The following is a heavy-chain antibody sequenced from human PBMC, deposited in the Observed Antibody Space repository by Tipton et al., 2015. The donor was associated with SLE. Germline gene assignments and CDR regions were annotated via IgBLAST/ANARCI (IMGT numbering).Heavy chain of an antibody. D-gene: IGHD3-3*01. V-gene: IGHV4-59*08. CDR1: GVSISGHH. CDR2: IYHGGST. CDR3: ARVRYDFWSGYYDY. Sequence: LRLSCTISGVSISGHHWGWIRQPPGKGLEWIGYIYHGGSTDYNPSLTSRVTISVDTSKNQFTLKLSSVTAADTAVYYCARVRYDFWSGYYDYWGQGTLVTVSS. J-gene: IGHJ4*02.